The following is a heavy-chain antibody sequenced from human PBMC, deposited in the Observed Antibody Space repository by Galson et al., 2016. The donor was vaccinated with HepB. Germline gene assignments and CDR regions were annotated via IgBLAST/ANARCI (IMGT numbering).Heavy chain of an antibody. CDR2: INSDGSQS. CDR1: GFTFGSYW. V-gene: IGHV3-7*03. CDR3: VRNGGYYKLDS. J-gene: IGHJ4*02. D-gene: IGHD3-10*01. Sequence: SLRLSCAASGFTFGSYWMTWVRQAPGKGLEWVANINSDGSQSHYVDSVKGRFYFSRDNAQNSLYLHMNSLRAEDTAVYYCVRNGGYYKLDSWGQGSLVTVSS.